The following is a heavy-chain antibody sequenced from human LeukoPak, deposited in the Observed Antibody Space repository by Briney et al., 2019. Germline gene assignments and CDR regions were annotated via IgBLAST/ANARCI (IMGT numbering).Heavy chain of an antibody. CDR3: ARRGQYYDFWSGYPNWFDP. Sequence: SETLSLTCTVSGGSISSSSYYWGWIRQPPGKGLEWIGSIYYSGSTYYNPSLKSRVTISVDTSKNQFSLKLSSVTAADTAVYYCARRGQYYDFWSGYPNWFDPWGQGTLVTVSS. J-gene: IGHJ5*02. CDR1: GGSISSSSYY. D-gene: IGHD3-3*01. V-gene: IGHV4-39*07. CDR2: IYYSGST.